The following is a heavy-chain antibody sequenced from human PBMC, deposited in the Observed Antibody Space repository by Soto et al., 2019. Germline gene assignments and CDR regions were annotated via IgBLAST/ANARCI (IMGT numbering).Heavy chain of an antibody. Sequence: GGTLRLCCAASGFTFSNAWMSWVRQAPGKGLEWVGRIKSKTDGGTTDYAAPVKGRFTISRDDSKNTLYLQMNSLKTEDTAVYYCTTGYCSGGSCYFDYWGQGTLVTVS. CDR1: GFTFSNAW. CDR3: TTGYCSGGSCYFDY. V-gene: IGHV3-15*01. D-gene: IGHD2-15*01. CDR2: IKSKTDGGTT. J-gene: IGHJ4*02.